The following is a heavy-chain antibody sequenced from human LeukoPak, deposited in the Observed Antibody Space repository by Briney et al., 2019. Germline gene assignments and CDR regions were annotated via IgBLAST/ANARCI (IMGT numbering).Heavy chain of an antibody. Sequence: ASVKVSCKASGYTFTGYYMHWVRQAPGQGLEWMGWINPNSGGTNYAQKFQGRVTMTRDTSISTAYMELSRLRSDDTAVYYCARVILNGDCSSTSCYGNWFDPWGQGTLVTVSS. V-gene: IGHV1-2*02. CDR1: GYTFTGYY. CDR3: ARVILNGDCSSTSCYGNWFDP. D-gene: IGHD2-2*01. CDR2: INPNSGGT. J-gene: IGHJ5*02.